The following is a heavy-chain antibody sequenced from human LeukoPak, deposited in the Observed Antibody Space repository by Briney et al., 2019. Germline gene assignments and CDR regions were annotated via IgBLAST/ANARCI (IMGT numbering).Heavy chain of an antibody. CDR3: AKDLRYYYDSSGYNRGAFDI. D-gene: IGHD3-22*01. CDR2: ISWNSGSI. V-gene: IGHV3-9*01. J-gene: IGHJ3*02. CDR1: GFTFDDYA. Sequence: PGGSLRLSCAASGFTFDDYAMHWARQAPGKGLEWVSGISWNSGSIGYADSVKGRFTISRDNAKNSLYLQMNSLRAEDTALYYCAKDLRYYYDSSGYNRGAFDIWGQGTMVTVSS.